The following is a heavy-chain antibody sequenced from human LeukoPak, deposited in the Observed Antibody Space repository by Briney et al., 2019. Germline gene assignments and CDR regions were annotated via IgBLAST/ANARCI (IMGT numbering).Heavy chain of an antibody. CDR3: ARDWYSSSSAGQIFDY. CDR1: GYPISRGYY. Sequence: SETLSLTCTVSGYPISRGYYWGWIRQPPEKGLEWIGSVYHSGSTYQNPSLKSRVTISLDTSKNQFSLKLSSVTAADTAVYYCARDWYSSSSAGQIFDYWGQGTLVTVSS. D-gene: IGHD6-6*01. CDR2: VYHSGST. V-gene: IGHV4-38-2*02. J-gene: IGHJ4*02.